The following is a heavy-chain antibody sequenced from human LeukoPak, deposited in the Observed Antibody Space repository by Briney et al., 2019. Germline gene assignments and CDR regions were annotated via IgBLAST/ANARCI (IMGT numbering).Heavy chain of an antibody. CDR1: GYTFTGYY. CDR3: ARGDRTIVVVVAAIGGY. D-gene: IGHD2-15*01. CDR2: INPNSGGT. V-gene: IGHV1-2*02. J-gene: IGHJ4*02. Sequence: ASVKVSCKASGYTFTGYYMHWVRQAPGQGLEWMGWINPNSGGTNYAQKLQGRVTMTRDTSISTAYMELSRLRSDDTAVYYCARGDRTIVVVVAAIGGYWGQGTLVTVSS.